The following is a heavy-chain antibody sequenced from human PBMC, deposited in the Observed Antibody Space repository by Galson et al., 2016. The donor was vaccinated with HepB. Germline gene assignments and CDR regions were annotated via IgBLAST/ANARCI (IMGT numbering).Heavy chain of an antibody. CDR1: GYTLTKLS. J-gene: IGHJ4*02. CDR2: FDPEDGET. D-gene: IGHD2-15*01. Sequence: SVKVSCKVSGYTLTKLSMYWVRQAPGKGLEWMGGFDPEDGETIYAQKFQGRVTMTEDTSTDTAYMELSSLRSEDTAVYYCATLGYCSGGSCHRNFDYWGQGTLVTVSS. V-gene: IGHV1-24*01. CDR3: ATLGYCSGGSCHRNFDY.